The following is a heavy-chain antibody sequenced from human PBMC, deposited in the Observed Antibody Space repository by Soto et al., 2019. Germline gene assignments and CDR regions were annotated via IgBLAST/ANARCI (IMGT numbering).Heavy chain of an antibody. V-gene: IGHV3-21*01. D-gene: IGHD2-15*01. CDR1: GFTFSSYS. Sequence: GGSLRLSCAASGFTFSSYSMNWVRQAPGKGLEWVSSISSSSSYIYYADSVKGRFTISRDNAKNSLYLQMNSLRAEDTAVYYCARGRSCSGGSCPFDPWGQGTLVTVSS. CDR3: ARGRSCSGGSCPFDP. CDR2: ISSSSSYI. J-gene: IGHJ5*02.